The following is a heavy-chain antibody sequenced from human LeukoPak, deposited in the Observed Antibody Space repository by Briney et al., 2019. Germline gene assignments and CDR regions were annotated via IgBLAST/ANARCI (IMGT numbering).Heavy chain of an antibody. CDR3: ATPGPCSSTSCYGYWYFDL. CDR2: FDPEDGET. Sequence: VASVKVSSKVSGYTLTELSMHWVRQAPGKGLEWMGGFDPEDGETIYAQKFQGRVTMTEDTSTDTAYMELSSLRSEATAVYYCATPGPCSSTSCYGYWYFDLWGRGTLVTVSS. V-gene: IGHV1-24*01. D-gene: IGHD2-2*01. CDR1: GYTLTELS. J-gene: IGHJ2*01.